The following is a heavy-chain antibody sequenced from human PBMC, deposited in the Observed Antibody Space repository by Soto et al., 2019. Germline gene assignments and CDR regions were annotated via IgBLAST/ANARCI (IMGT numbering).Heavy chain of an antibody. D-gene: IGHD2-8*02. CDR1: GFTFSNSG. Sequence: QVQLVESGGGVVQPGRSLRLSCAASGFTFSNSGMHWVRQAPGKGLEWVAVISSDGNTHFYADSVKGRFSISRDSSKNTLYLDMNSLRADDAAVYYCTGQIASGHWGQGTLVTVSS. CDR3: TGQIASGH. CDR2: ISSDGNTH. V-gene: IGHV3-30*03. J-gene: IGHJ4*02.